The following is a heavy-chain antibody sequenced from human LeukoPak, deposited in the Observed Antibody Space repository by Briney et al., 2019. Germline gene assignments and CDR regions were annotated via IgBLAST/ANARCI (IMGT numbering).Heavy chain of an antibody. V-gene: IGHV1-18*01. CDR1: GYTFISYG. CDR3: ARELGGAGSYFFPYYGMDV. Sequence: ASVKVSCKASGYTFISYGINGVRQAPGQGLEWMGWISGYNGNTNYAQNLQGRVTMTRDTSTSTAYMELRSLRSDDTAVYYCARELGGAGSYFFPYYGMDVWGQGTTVTVSS. CDR2: ISGYNGNT. J-gene: IGHJ6*02. D-gene: IGHD3-10*01.